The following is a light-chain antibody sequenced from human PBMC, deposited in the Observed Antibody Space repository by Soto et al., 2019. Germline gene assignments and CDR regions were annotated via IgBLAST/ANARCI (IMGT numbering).Light chain of an antibody. CDR2: DSS. Sequence: EIVLTQTPATLSLSPGVRATLSCRASERFRQYLAWSQKKPGQAPRLLIFDSSSRPIGIPARFSGSGPGTYFTLTISSLEPEDFAVYCCQQRSNWPPGYTFGQGTKLEMK. CDR3: QQRSNWPPGYT. J-gene: IGKJ2*01. CDR1: ERFRQY. V-gene: IGKV3-11*01.